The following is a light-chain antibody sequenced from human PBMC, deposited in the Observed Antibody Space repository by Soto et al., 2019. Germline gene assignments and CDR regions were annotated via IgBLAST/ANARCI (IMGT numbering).Light chain of an antibody. J-gene: IGKJ1*01. CDR2: SAS. Sequence: AQSPVALSLSPGERATLSCRASQSVSTDLAWYQQKPGQAPRLLIYSASTRATGIPARFSGSGSGTEFTLTINSLQSEDFAVYYCQQYNNWPRTFGQGTKVDIK. CDR3: QQYNNWPRT. CDR1: QSVSTD. V-gene: IGKV3-15*01.